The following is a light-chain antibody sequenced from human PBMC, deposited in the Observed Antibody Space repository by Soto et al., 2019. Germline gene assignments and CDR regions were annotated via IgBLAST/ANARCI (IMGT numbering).Light chain of an antibody. J-gene: IGKJ1*01. CDR2: AAS. CDR3: QQSYTNPRA. CDR1: QNISVY. V-gene: IGKV1-39*01. Sequence: DIQMTQSPSSLSASVGDRVTITCRASQNISVYLNWYQQKPGKAPKVLVYAASTLQSGVPSRFSGSGSGTDFTLTITSLQPEDFATYFCQQSYTNPRAFAQGTKV.